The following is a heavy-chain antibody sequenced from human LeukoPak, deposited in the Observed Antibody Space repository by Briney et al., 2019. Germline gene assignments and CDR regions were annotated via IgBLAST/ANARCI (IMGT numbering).Heavy chain of an antibody. Sequence: SETLSLTCTVSGGSISSYYWSWIRQPPGKGLEWIGYIYYSGSTNYNPSLKSRVTISVDTSMNQFSLKLSSVTAADTAVYYCARQSLDAFDIWGQGTMVTVSS. CDR3: ARQSLDAFDI. V-gene: IGHV4-59*08. J-gene: IGHJ3*02. CDR1: GGSISSYY. CDR2: IYYSGST.